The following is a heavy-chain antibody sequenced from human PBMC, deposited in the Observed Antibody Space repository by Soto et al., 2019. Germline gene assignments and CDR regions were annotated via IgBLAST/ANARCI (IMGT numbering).Heavy chain of an antibody. D-gene: IGHD3-22*01. Sequence: GGSLRLSCAASGFTFSSYGMHWVRQAPGKGLEWVAVISYDGSNKYYADSVKGRFTISRDNSKNTLYLQMNSLRAEDTAAYYCAKDLNSELYYYDSSGYNDAFDIWGQGTMVTVSS. CDR2: ISYDGSNK. V-gene: IGHV3-30*18. CDR3: AKDLNSELYYYDSSGYNDAFDI. CDR1: GFTFSSYG. J-gene: IGHJ3*02.